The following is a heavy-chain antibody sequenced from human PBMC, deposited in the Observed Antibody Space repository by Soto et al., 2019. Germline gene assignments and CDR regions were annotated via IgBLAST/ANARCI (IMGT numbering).Heavy chain of an antibody. J-gene: IGHJ5*02. V-gene: IGHV1-3*01. D-gene: IGHD6-13*01. Sequence: ASVKVSCKASGYTFTGYGIHWVRQAPGQRLEWMGWINAANGDTKYSPKFQGRVTITRDTSASTAYMELSSLRSEDTAVYYCVRRHVSATGIDWFDPWGQGTLVTV. CDR2: INAANGDT. CDR1: GYTFTGYG. CDR3: VRRHVSATGIDWFDP.